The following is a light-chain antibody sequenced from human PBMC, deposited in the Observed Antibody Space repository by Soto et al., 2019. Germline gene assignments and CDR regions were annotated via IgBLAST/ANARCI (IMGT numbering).Light chain of an antibody. Sequence: EIVLTQSPATLSCSPGKRAPPSGRPSQIINSYLAWYQQKPGQAPRLLIYATSNRATGIPARFSGSGSGTDFTLSISSLEPEDFAVYYCQQRSSWPFTFGPGTKVDIK. CDR2: ATS. J-gene: IGKJ3*01. CDR1: QIINSY. V-gene: IGKV3-11*01. CDR3: QQRSSWPFT.